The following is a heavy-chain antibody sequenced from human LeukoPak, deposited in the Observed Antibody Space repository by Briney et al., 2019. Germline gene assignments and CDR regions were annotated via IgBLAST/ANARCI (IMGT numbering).Heavy chain of an antibody. D-gene: IGHD2-21*02. CDR1: GYSFSTYW. V-gene: IGHV5-51*01. CDR3: VSVQFYSGDSCHSLFEH. Sequence: GESLKISCKGSGYSFSTYWIGWGRQMPGKGVEWVGMIYPDDSDTSYSTCFQGQGPIPAVKSFSTAYLQCRSLKPSDPAIDSCVSVQFYSGDSCHSLFEHWGQGTLVTVSS. J-gene: IGHJ4*02. CDR2: IYPDDSDT.